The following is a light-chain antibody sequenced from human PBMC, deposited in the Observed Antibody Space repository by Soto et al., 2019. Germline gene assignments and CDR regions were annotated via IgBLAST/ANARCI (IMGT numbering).Light chain of an antibody. Sequence: QPVLTQPPSASGTPGQRVTISCSGSTSNIGYNYVSWYQQIPGTAPRVLIYMNNQRPSGVPDRLSGSKSGTSASLAISGLRYEDEADYFCASWDDSLSGWVFGGGTKLTVL. J-gene: IGLJ3*02. CDR1: TSNIGYNY. CDR2: MNN. V-gene: IGLV1-47*01. CDR3: ASWDDSLSGWV.